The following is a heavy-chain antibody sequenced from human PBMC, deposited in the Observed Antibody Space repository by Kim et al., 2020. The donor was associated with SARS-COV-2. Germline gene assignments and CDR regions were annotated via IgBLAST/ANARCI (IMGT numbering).Heavy chain of an antibody. J-gene: IGHJ4*02. Sequence: SETLSLTCTFSGESITRGGYYWGWVRQQPVKGLEWIGYIFYTGSTFYNPSLKSRVSISVDPSENQFSLKLSSVTAADTAVYYCASYYDSSGVFDYWGQGT. CDR1: GESITRGGYY. CDR2: IFYTGST. CDR3: ASYYDSSGVFDY. V-gene: IGHV4-31*03. D-gene: IGHD3-22*01.